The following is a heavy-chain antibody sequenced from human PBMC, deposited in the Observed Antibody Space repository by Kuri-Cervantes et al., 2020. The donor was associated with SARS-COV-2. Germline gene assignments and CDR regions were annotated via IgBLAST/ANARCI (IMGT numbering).Heavy chain of an antibody. CDR2: FDPEDGET. Sequence: ASVKVSCKVSGYTLTELSMHWVRQAPGKGLEWMGGFDPEDGETIYAQKFQGRVTMTEDTSTSTAYMELRSLRSDDTAVYYCARVWWEARITDAFDIWGQGTMVTVSS. D-gene: IGHD1-26*01. V-gene: IGHV1-24*01. CDR3: ARVWWEARITDAFDI. J-gene: IGHJ3*02. CDR1: GYTLTELS.